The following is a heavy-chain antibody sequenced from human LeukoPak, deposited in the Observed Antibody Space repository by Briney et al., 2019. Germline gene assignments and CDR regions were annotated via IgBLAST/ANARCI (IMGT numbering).Heavy chain of an antibody. Sequence: SETLSLTCTVSGGSISSYYWSWIRQPPGKGLEWIGYTYHSGSTYYNPSLKSRVTISVDRSKNQFSLKLSSVTAADTAVYYCARGDADYGNYYFNYWGQGTLVTVSS. CDR3: ARGDADYGNYYFNY. CDR2: TYHSGST. D-gene: IGHD4-17*01. CDR1: GGSISSYY. J-gene: IGHJ4*02. V-gene: IGHV4-59*12.